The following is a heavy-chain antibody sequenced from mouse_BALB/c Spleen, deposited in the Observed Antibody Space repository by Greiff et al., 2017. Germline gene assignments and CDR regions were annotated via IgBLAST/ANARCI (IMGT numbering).Heavy chain of an antibody. CDR2: IYPGDGDT. Sequence: QVQLQQSGAELARPGASVKLSCKASGYTFTSYWMQWVKQRPGQGLEWIGAIYPGDGDTRYTQKFKGKATLTADKSSSTAYMQLSSLASEDSAVYYCARWSYDGYYGAYWGQGTLVTVSA. D-gene: IGHD2-3*01. CDR3: ARWSYDGYYGAY. J-gene: IGHJ3*01. CDR1: GYTFTSYW. V-gene: IGHV1-87*01.